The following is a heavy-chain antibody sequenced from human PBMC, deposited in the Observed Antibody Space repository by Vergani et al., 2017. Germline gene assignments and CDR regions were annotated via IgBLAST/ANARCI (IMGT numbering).Heavy chain of an antibody. Sequence: EVQLVQSGAEVKKPGESLKISCKGSGYSFTSYWISWVRQMPGKGLEWMGRIDPSDSYTNYSPSFQGHVTISADKSISTAYLQWSSLKASDTAIYYCARKASITMIVVFKAGFDYWGQGTLVTVAS. CDR3: ARKASITMIVVFKAGFDY. CDR2: IDPSDSYT. V-gene: IGHV5-10-1*01. J-gene: IGHJ4*02. D-gene: IGHD3-22*01. CDR1: GYSFTSYW.